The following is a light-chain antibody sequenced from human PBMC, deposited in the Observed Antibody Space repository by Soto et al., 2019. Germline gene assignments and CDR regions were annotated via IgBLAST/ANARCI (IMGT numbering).Light chain of an antibody. CDR3: QQSYSTPIT. CDR2: AAS. CDR1: QTINIF. Sequence: IRMTQYPSSLSASVGDRVTITCRASQTINIFLKWYQQKPGKAPMLLIYAASNLQSGVPSRFSGSGSGTDFTLTINSLQPEDFATYYCQQSYSTPITFGQRTLLEIK. V-gene: IGKV1-39*01. J-gene: IGKJ5*01.